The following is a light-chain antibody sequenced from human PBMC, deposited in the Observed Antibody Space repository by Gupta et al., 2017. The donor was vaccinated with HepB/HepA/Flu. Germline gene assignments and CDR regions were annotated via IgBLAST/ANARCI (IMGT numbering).Light chain of an antibody. CDR3: VGWDDSLSGYV. V-gene: IGLV1-47*02. CDR1: SSNIGNDN. Sequence: QPVLTQPPSASGTPGQRVTISCSGSSSNIGNDNAYWYQQLPGTAPKLLIYYDNQRPSGVPDRFSGSKSGTTASLAISGLRSEDEADYYCVGWDDSLSGYVFGAGTKVTVL. J-gene: IGLJ1*01. CDR2: YDN.